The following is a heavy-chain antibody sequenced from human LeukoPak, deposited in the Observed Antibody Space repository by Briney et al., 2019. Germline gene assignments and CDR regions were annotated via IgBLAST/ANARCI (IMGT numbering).Heavy chain of an antibody. J-gene: IGHJ4*02. Sequence: GGSLRLSCAASGFTFSSYGMHWVRQAPGKGLEWVAVISYDGSNKYYADSVKGRFTISRDNAKNSLYLQMNSLRAEDTAVYYCARGGLAVVMPLDYWGQGTLVTVSS. CDR3: ARGGLAVVMPLDY. V-gene: IGHV3-30*03. CDR1: GFTFSSYG. CDR2: ISYDGSNK. D-gene: IGHD3-22*01.